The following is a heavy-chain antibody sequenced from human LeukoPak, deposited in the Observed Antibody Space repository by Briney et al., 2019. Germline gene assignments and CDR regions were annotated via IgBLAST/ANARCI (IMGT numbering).Heavy chain of an antibody. CDR3: ARRKAVAGTVYYYYMDV. V-gene: IGHV4-59*01. CDR1: GGSISSYY. D-gene: IGHD6-19*01. Sequence: SETLSLTCTVSGGSISSYYWSWIRQPPGKGLEWIGYIYYSGSTNYNPSLKSRVTIPVDTSKNQFSLKLSSVTAADTAVYYRARRKAVAGTVYYYYMDVWGKGTTVTVSS. J-gene: IGHJ6*03. CDR2: IYYSGST.